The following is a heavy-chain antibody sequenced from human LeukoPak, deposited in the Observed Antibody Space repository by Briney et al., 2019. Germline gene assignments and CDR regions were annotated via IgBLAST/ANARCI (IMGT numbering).Heavy chain of an antibody. D-gene: IGHD2-2*01. J-gene: IGHJ5*02. CDR1: GFTFSSYA. CDR2: ISGSGGST. Sequence: PGGSLRLSCAASGFTFSSYAMSWVRQAPGKGLEWVSAISGSGGSTYYADSVKGRFTIPRDNSKNTLYLQVNSLRAEDTAVYYCAKGRWTSPKGNWFDPWGQGTLVTVSS. V-gene: IGHV3-23*01. CDR3: AKGRWTSPKGNWFDP.